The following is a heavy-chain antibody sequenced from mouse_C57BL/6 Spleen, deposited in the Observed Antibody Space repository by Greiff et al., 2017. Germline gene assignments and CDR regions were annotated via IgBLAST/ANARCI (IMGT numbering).Heavy chain of an antibody. V-gene: IGHV1-62-2*01. D-gene: IGHD1-1*01. J-gene: IGHJ2*01. CDR1: GYTFTEYP. Sequence: QVQLQQSGAELVKPGASVKLSCKASGYTFTEYPIHWVKQRSGQGLAWIGWFYPGSGSIKYNEKFKDKATLTADKSSSTGYMELSRLTSEDSAVYFCARDEDFYYGSSGFDYWGQGTTLTVSS. CDR2: FYPGSGSI. CDR3: ARDEDFYYGSSGFDY.